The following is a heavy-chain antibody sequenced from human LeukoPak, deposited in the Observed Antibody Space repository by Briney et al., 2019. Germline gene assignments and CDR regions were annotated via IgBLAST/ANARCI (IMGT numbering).Heavy chain of an antibody. CDR2: IYSGGST. CDR3: ARAPGVRYYYYMDV. CDR1: GFTVSSNY. V-gene: IGHV3-53*01. D-gene: IGHD2-8*01. J-gene: IGHJ6*03. Sequence: EGSLRLSCAASGFTVSSNYMSWVRQAPGKGLEWVSVIYSGGSTYYADSVKGRFTISRDNSKNTLYLQMNSLRAVDTAVYYCARAPGVRYYYYMDVWGKGTTVTVSS.